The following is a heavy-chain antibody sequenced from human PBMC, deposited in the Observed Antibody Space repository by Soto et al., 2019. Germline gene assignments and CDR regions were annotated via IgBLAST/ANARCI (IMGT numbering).Heavy chain of an antibody. J-gene: IGHJ4*02. CDR1: GYTFTSYY. CDR2: INPSGGST. D-gene: IGHD3-16*02. CDR3: ASGSETVWGSYRYSGY. V-gene: IGHV1-46*01. Sequence: ASVKVSCKASGYTFTSYYMHWVRQAPGQGLEWMGIINPSGGSTSYAQKFQGRVTMTRDTSTSTVYMELSSLRSEDTAVYYCASGSETVWGSYRYSGYRGQGTLVTVSS.